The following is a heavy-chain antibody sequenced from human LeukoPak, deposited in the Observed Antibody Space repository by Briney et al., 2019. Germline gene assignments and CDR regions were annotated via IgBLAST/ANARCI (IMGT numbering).Heavy chain of an antibody. CDR3: AREIALPSGSFHFDY. Sequence: SETLSLTCTVPGGSISSGGYYWSWIRQHPGKGLEWIGYIYYSRTSHYNPSLKSRVSISVDTSKNQFSLKLSSVTAADTAVYYCAREIALPSGSFHFDYWGQGTLVTVSS. J-gene: IGHJ4*02. V-gene: IGHV4-31*03. CDR1: GGSISSGGYY. CDR2: IYYSRTS. D-gene: IGHD3-10*01.